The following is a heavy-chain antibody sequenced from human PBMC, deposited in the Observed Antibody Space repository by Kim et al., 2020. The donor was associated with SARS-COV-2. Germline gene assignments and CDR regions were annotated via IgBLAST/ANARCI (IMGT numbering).Heavy chain of an antibody. CDR2: MNGGGTNT. CDR1: GFPFSSYA. V-gene: IGHV3-23*01. D-gene: IGHD6-19*01. J-gene: IGHJ5*02. CDR3: AVQLRGQWLTPES. Sequence: GGSLRLSCAASGFPFSSYAMNWVRQAPGKGLEWLSAMNGGGTNTYYADSVKGRFTISRDNSENTLYLHMNSLRAEDTAVYYCAVQLRGQWLTPESWGQGTLVTVSS.